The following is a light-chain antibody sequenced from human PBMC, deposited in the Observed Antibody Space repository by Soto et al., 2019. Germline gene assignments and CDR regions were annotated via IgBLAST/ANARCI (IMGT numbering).Light chain of an antibody. Sequence: DIQMTQSPSSLSASVGDRVTITCQASQDISNYLNWYQQKPGKAPKLLIYDASNLETGVPSRFSGSGSGTDFTFTISSLQPEDIATYYCQQYDNLPLPFAGGPKVDIK. CDR3: QQYDNLPLP. CDR2: DAS. J-gene: IGKJ4*01. CDR1: QDISNY. V-gene: IGKV1-33*01.